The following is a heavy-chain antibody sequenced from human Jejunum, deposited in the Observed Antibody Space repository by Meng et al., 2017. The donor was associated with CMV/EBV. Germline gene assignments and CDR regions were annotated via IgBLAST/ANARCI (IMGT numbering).Heavy chain of an antibody. D-gene: IGHD6-6*01. CDR1: SYY. Sequence: SYYWNWIRKPPGKGLEWIGYIYHSGSTNYNPSLQSRVAISVDTSRNQFSLKLTSVTAADTAVYYCAGIQYSSSSTARLVYYSAFWGQGTLVTVSS. V-gene: IGHV4-59*03. CDR2: IYHSGST. J-gene: IGHJ4*02. CDR3: AGIQYSSSSTARLVYYSAF.